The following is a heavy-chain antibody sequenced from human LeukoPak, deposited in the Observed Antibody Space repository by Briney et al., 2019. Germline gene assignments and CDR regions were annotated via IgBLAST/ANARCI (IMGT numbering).Heavy chain of an antibody. Sequence: GGSLRLSCAASGFTFDDYGMSWVRQAPGKGLEWVSGINWNGGSTGHADSVKGRFTISRDNAKNSLYLQMNSLRAEDTALYYCARAGRYDKGRGDFDYWGQGTLVTVSS. CDR3: ARAGRYDKGRGDFDY. CDR1: GFTFDDYG. D-gene: IGHD3-10*01. J-gene: IGHJ4*02. CDR2: INWNGGST. V-gene: IGHV3-20*04.